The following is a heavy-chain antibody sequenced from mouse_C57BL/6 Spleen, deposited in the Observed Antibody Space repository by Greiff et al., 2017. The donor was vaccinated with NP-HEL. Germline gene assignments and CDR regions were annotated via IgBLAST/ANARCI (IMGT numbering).Heavy chain of an antibody. CDR1: GYTFTSYG. D-gene: IGHD1-1*01. CDR2: IYPRSGNT. J-gene: IGHJ4*01. V-gene: IGHV1-81*01. CDR3: ARKGFTTVATDYAMDY. Sequence: QVQLQQSGAELARPGASVKLSCKASGYTFTSYGISWVKQRTGQGLEWIGEIYPRSGNTYYNEKFKGKATLTADKSSSTAYMELRSLTSEDSAVYFCARKGFTTVATDYAMDYWGQGTSVTVSS.